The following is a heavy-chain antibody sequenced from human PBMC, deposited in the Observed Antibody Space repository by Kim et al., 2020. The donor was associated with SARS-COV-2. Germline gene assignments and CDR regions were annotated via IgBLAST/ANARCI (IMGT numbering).Heavy chain of an antibody. V-gene: IGHV3-15*01. J-gene: IGHJ4*02. Sequence: GGSLRLSCAASGFTFSDYCMTWVRQAPGKGLEWVCCIRNRTDSGSTDYAAHVKGRFTISSDNTKNTLYLHMNRLKTEDTAVYYCTTDHGSYSFDYWGQGTLVTVSS. CDR1: GFTFSDYC. CDR2: IRNRTDSGST. CDR3: TTDHGSYSFDY. D-gene: IGHD1-26*01.